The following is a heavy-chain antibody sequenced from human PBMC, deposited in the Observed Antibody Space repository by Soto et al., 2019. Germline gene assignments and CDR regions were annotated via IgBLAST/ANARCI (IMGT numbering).Heavy chain of an antibody. CDR1: VSTFINAW. V-gene: IGHV3-15*01. CDR2: VKSKSNGGTT. Sequence: PGWSLRLSCASSVSTFINAWMSWVRQAPGRGLEWVGRVKSKSNGGTTDYAASVKGRFTISRDDSKNTLYLQMNSLKTEDTAVYYCTTLGFDPWGQGTLVTVSS. CDR3: TTLGFDP. J-gene: IGHJ5*02.